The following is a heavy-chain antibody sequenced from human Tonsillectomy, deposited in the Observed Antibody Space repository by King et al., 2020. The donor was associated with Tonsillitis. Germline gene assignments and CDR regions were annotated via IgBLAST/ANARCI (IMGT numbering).Heavy chain of an antibody. CDR2: ITSSSSYT. Sequence: VQLQESGGGLVKPGGSLRLSCAASGFTFNDYYMSWIRQAPGKGLEWISYITSSSSYTKYADSVKGRFTISRDNAKNSLYLQMNSVRAEDTAVYYCASTRLWELDHWGQGTLVTVSS. D-gene: IGHD2-21*01. J-gene: IGHJ1*01. CDR1: GFTFNDYY. V-gene: IGHV3-11*06. CDR3: ASTRLWELDH.